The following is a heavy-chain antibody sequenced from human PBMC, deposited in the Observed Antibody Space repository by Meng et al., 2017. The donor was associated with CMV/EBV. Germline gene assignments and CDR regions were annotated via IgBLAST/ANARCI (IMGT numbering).Heavy chain of an antibody. Sequence: AGGTVSTCAIGSVRQAPGQRLGWMGGSIPIFGTANYAQEFQGRVTIATDESASTGDMELDSLRYEETAVYYCERVPGSGSAEYYFDYWGQGTLVTVSS. V-gene: IGHV1-69*05. CDR1: GGTVSTCA. D-gene: IGHD1-26*01. J-gene: IGHJ4*02. CDR3: ERVPGSGSAEYYFDY. CDR2: SIPIFGTA.